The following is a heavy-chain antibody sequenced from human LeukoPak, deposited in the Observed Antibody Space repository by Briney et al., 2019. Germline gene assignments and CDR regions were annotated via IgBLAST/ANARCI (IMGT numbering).Heavy chain of an antibody. CDR1: GGSITSYY. Sequence: SETLSLTCSVSGGSITSYYWSWIRQSPGKGLEWIGYIHYSGSTNYNPSLKSRVTISGDTSKNQFSLKLSSVTAADTAVYYCARDEVVGTGDAFDIWGQGTMVTVSS. V-gene: IGHV4-59*01. D-gene: IGHD6-19*01. CDR2: IHYSGST. J-gene: IGHJ3*02. CDR3: ARDEVVGTGDAFDI.